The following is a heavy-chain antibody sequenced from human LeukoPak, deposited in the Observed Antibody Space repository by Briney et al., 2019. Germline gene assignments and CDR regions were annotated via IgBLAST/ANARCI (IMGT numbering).Heavy chain of an antibody. CDR3: ASLPTERSGYVFGES. CDR2: IYYTET. J-gene: IGHJ4*02. D-gene: IGHD3-3*01. V-gene: IGHV4-59*02. Sequence: SETLSLTCTVSGGSVSNYYWSWIRQSPGKGLEWIGYIYYTETSYNPSLKSRVTISADTSKNQFSLKLYSVTAADTAVYYCASLPTERSGYVFGESWGQGTLVTVSS. CDR1: GGSVSNYY.